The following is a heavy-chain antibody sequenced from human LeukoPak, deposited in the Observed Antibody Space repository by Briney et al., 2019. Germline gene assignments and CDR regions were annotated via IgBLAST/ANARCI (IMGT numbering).Heavy chain of an antibody. J-gene: IGHJ4*02. Sequence: GGSLRLSCAASGFTFRTYTMNWVRQAPGKRLEWVSSISSYSRYIYYADSVKGRFTISRDNAQNSLYLQMNSLRVEDTAVYYCARDFRYEGDYWGQGTLVTVSS. D-gene: IGHD5-12*01. CDR3: ARDFRYEGDY. CDR2: ISSYSRYI. V-gene: IGHV3-21*01. CDR1: GFTFRTYT.